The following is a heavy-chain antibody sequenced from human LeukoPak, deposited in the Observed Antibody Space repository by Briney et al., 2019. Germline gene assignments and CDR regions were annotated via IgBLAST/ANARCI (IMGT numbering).Heavy chain of an antibody. Sequence: SETLSLTCTVSGGSISSSTYYWGWIRQPPGKGLEWIGSIYYSGNTYYNASLKSQVSISIDTSKNQFSLRLTSVAAADTAVYYCARQTGSGLFILPGGQGTLVTVSS. CDR2: IYYSGNT. V-gene: IGHV4-39*01. D-gene: IGHD3/OR15-3a*01. J-gene: IGHJ4*02. CDR1: GGSISSSTYY. CDR3: ARQTGSGLFILP.